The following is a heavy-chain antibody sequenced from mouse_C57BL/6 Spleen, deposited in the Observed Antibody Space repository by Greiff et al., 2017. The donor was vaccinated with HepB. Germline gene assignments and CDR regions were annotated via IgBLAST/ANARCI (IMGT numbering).Heavy chain of an antibody. CDR2: IDPSDSYT. CDR1: GYTFTSYW. V-gene: IGHV1-69*01. Sequence: QVQLQQPGAELVMPGASVKLSCKASGYTFTSYWMHWVKQRPGQGLEWIGEIDPSDSYTNYNQKFKCKSTLTVDKTSSTAYMPISSLTSEVSAVYYCARTKDPYYAMDYWGQGTSVTVSS. J-gene: IGHJ4*01. CDR3: ARTKDPYYAMDY.